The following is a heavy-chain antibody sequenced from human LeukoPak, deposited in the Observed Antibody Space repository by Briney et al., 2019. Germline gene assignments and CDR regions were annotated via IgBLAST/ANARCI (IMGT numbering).Heavy chain of an antibody. V-gene: IGHV4-61*08. CDR3: ARRGIVAATTPFDY. Sequence: SETLSLTCTVSGGSVSSGGYYWNWIRQPPGKGLEWIGDIYYIGNTNYNPSLKSRVSISADTSKNQFSLKLTSVTAADTAVYYCARRGIVAATTPFDYWGQGSLVTVSS. D-gene: IGHD5-12*01. J-gene: IGHJ4*02. CDR1: GGSVSSGGYY. CDR2: IYYIGNT.